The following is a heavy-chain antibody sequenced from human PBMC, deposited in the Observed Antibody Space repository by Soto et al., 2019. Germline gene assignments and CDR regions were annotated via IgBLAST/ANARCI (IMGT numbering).Heavy chain of an antibody. D-gene: IGHD2-2*01. J-gene: IGHJ5*02. CDR2: IYYSGGP. Sequence: PSETLSLTCTVSGGSINSYYWSWIRQPPGKALEWIGYIYYSGGPNYNPSLESRVTISLDRSKNQFSLKLTSVTAADTAVYYCARVPDRWGQGTLVTVSS. CDR3: ARVPDR. V-gene: IGHV4-59*12. CDR1: GGSINSYY.